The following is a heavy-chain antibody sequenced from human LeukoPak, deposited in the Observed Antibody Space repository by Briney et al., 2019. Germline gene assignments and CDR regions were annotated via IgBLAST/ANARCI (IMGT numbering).Heavy chain of an antibody. D-gene: IGHD3-22*01. CDR3: ASQKSRGWFDY. CDR1: GFTFSSYS. J-gene: IGHJ4*02. Sequence: GGSLRLSCAASGFTFSSYSMNWVRQAPGKGLEWVSSISSSSSYIYYADSVKGRFTISRDNSKNTLYLQMNSLTAEDTAVYSCASQKSRGWFDYWGQGTLVTVSS. CDR2: ISSSSSYI. V-gene: IGHV3-21*04.